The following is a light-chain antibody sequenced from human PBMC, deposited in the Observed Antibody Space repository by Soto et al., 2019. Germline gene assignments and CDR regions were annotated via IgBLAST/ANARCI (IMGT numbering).Light chain of an antibody. Sequence: DIQMTQSPSSLYASVGDRVTITCRASQSISSYLNWYQQKPGKAPKLLIYAASSLQSGVPSRFSGGGSGTDFTLTISSLQPEDFATYYCQQSYSTSITFGQGTRLEIE. J-gene: IGKJ5*01. CDR3: QQSYSTSIT. CDR1: QSISSY. CDR2: AAS. V-gene: IGKV1-39*01.